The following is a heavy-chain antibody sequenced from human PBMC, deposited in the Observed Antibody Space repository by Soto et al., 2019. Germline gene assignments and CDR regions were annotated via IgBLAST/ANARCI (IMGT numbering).Heavy chain of an antibody. J-gene: IGHJ4*02. V-gene: IGHV1-18*04. CDR1: GYTFTSNG. Sequence: ASVKVSCKASGYTFTSNGISWVRQAPGQGLEWMGWISAFTGNTNYAQKLQGRVTVTTDTSTSTAFMELRSLRSDDTAVYYCASAYYDFWSGGSCHMPCDDWGQG. CDR3: ASAYYDFWSGGSCHMPCDD. D-gene: IGHD3-3*01. CDR2: ISAFTGNT.